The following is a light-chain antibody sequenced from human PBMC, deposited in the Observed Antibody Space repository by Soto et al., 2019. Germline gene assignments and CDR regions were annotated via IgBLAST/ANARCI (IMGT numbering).Light chain of an antibody. CDR2: GVS. Sequence: EIVLRQCPGTLSLSPGERAILSCRASQSVSSSSLAWYQQKPGQAPRLLMYGVSSRATGIPDRFRGSGSGTDFTLTISRLEPEDFAVYYCQQYGNSPLTFGQGTKV. V-gene: IGKV3-20*01. J-gene: IGKJ1*01. CDR1: QSVSSSS. CDR3: QQYGNSPLT.